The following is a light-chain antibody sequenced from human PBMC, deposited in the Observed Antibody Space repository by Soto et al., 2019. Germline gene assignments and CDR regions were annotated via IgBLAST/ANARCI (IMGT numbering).Light chain of an antibody. V-gene: IGKV3-20*01. Sequence: EIVLTQSPGTLSLSPGERATLSCRASQSVSTSYLAWYQQKLGQAPRLLIFGASSRATGIPDRFSGSGSGTDFTLTISRLEPGDFAVYYCQQYGSSPLTFGGGTKVEIK. J-gene: IGKJ4*01. CDR3: QQYGSSPLT. CDR1: QSVSTSY. CDR2: GAS.